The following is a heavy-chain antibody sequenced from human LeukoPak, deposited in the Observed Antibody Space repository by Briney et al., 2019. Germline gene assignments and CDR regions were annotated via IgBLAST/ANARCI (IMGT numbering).Heavy chain of an antibody. CDR1: GFTFSSYA. CDR2: ISGSGGST. J-gene: IGHJ6*03. CDR3: AKDRGTTGLAPPSMDV. D-gene: IGHD1-14*01. V-gene: IGHV3-23*01. Sequence: GGSLRLSCAASGFTFSSYAMSWVRQAPGKGLEWVSAISGSGGSTYHADSVKGRFTISRDNSKNTLYLQMNSLRAEDTAVYYCAKDRGTTGLAPPSMDVWGKGTTVTISS.